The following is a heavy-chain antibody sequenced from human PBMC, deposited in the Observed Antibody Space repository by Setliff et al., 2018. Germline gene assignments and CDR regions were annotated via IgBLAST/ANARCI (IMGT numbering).Heavy chain of an antibody. CDR1: GGSVRGYY. D-gene: IGHD5-18*01. Sequence: SETLSLTCTVSGGSVRGYYWSWIRQPPGKGLEWIGYMYYSGDTSYNPSLKSRVTISVDTSKNQFSLELRSVTAADTAVYYCARLPPLHTPMALTFDYWGQGILVTVSS. CDR3: ARLPPLHTPMALTFDY. CDR2: MYYSGDT. J-gene: IGHJ4*02. V-gene: IGHV4-59*08.